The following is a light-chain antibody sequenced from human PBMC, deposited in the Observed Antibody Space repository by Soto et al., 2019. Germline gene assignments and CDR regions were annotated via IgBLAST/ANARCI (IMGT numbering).Light chain of an antibody. V-gene: IGKV3-20*01. Sequence: IVMTQSPGTLSESPGERATLSCRASQTVSRHLAWYQQKPGQAPRLLIYGVSNRATGIPDRFSGSGSGTDITLTISRLEPEDFAVYYCQQSGDTPTFGQGTKVDI. J-gene: IGKJ1*01. CDR1: QTVSRH. CDR2: GVS. CDR3: QQSGDTPT.